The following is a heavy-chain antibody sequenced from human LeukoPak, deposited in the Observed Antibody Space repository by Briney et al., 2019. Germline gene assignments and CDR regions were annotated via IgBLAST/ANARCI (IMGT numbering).Heavy chain of an antibody. J-gene: IGHJ4*02. CDR3: ARENSGSYREFDY. D-gene: IGHD1-26*01. CDR1: GGSISSYY. Sequence: SETLSLTCTASGGSISSYYWSWIRQPAGKGLEWIGRIYTSGSTNYNASRNSRVSMSVDTSKNQFSLKLSSVTAADTAVFYCARENSGSYREFDYWGQGTLVTVSS. V-gene: IGHV4-4*07. CDR2: IYTSGST.